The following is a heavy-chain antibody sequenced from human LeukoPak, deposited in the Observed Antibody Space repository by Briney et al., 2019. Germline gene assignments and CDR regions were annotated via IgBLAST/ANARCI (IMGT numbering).Heavy chain of an antibody. V-gene: IGHV1-2*02. D-gene: IGHD3-3*01. CDR3: ARVALPPTPWSGYREREDYFDY. CDR2: INPNSGGT. J-gene: IGHJ4*02. CDR1: GYTFTGYY. Sequence: GASVKVSCKASGYTFTGYYMHWVRQAPGQGLEWMGWINPNSGGTNYAQKFQGRVTMTRDTSISTAYMELSRLRSDDTAVYYCARVALPPTPWSGYREREDYFDYWGQGTLVTVSS.